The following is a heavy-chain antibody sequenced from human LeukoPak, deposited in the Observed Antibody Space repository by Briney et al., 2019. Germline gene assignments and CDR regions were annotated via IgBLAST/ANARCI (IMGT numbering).Heavy chain of an antibody. CDR1: GYTFTSYD. D-gene: IGHD6-19*01. CDR2: MNPNSGNT. J-gene: IGHJ4*02. V-gene: IGHV1-8*01. CDR3: ARVVVAVAGTSPHLDY. Sequence: ASVKVSCKASGYTFTSYDINWVRQATGQGLEWMGWMNPNSGNTGYAQKLQGRVTMTTDTSTSTAYMELRSLRSDDTAVYYCARVVVAVAGTSPHLDYWGQGTLVTVSS.